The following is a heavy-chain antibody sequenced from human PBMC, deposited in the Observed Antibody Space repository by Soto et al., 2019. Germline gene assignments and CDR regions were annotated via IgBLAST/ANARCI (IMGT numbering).Heavy chain of an antibody. D-gene: IGHD3-10*01. CDR1: DGSFSNNY. CDR3: ATSLWFGTQPEI. CDR2: ISPSGTT. V-gene: IGHV4-34*01. J-gene: IGHJ4*02. Sequence: SETLSLTCGVYDGSFSNNYWTWFRQPPGKGLEWIGEISPSGTTKHIPPLKSRVTISLDTSKMHSSLKVTSVTAADAAVYYCATSLWFGTQPEIWGQGTLVTVS.